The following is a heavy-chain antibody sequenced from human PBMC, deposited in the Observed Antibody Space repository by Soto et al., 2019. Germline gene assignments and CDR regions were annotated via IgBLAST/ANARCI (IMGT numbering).Heavy chain of an antibody. Sequence: QVQLVQSGAEVKRPGASVKVSCKASGYIFMNYAVHWLRQTPGQSLEWVGWINAGNGDTKYSQRFQGRVTIARDTSASTAYMEFSSLRAEDTAVYYCARVPRYSYGIVAVPAVMYDDWFDPWGQGTLVTVSS. V-gene: IGHV1-3*01. CDR1: GYIFMNYA. CDR3: ARVPRYSYGIVAVPAVMYDDWFDP. D-gene: IGHD2-2*01. J-gene: IGHJ5*02. CDR2: INAGNGDT.